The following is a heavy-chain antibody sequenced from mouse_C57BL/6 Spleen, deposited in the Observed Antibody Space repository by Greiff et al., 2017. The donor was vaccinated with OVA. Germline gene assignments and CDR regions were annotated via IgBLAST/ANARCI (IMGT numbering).Heavy chain of an antibody. D-gene: IGHD1-1*01. CDR2: IDPEDGET. V-gene: IGHV14-2*01. CDR1: GFNIKDYY. J-gene: IGHJ1*03. Sequence: VQLQQSGAELVKPGASVKLSCTASGFNIKDYYMRWVKQRTEQGLEWIGRIDPEDGETKYAPKFQGKATITADTSSNTAYLQLSSLTSEDTAVYYCARPYYYGSSLWYFDVWGTGTTVTVSS. CDR3: ARPYYYGSSLWYFDV.